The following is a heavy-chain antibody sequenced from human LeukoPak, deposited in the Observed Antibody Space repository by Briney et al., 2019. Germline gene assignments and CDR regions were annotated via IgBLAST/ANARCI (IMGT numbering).Heavy chain of an antibody. J-gene: IGHJ6*03. CDR3: ARVSYGDYGYYYYYMDV. CDR1: GGSISSSSYY. V-gene: IGHV4-39*01. Sequence: SETLSLTCTVSGGSISSSSYYWGWIRQPPGKGLEWIGSIYYSGSTYYNPSLKSRVTISVDTSKNQFSLKLSSVTAADTAVYYCARVSYGDYGYYYYYMDVWGKGTTVTVSS. D-gene: IGHD4-17*01. CDR2: IYYSGST.